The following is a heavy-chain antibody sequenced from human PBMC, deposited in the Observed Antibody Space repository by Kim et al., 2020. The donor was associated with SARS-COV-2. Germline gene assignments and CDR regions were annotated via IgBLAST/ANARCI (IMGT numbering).Heavy chain of an antibody. D-gene: IGHD3-3*01. Sequence: TFYANSVKGRLTVSTDVARKTLYLHMNNLRVEYTAVYYCTRGFNYFDVWGQGTLVTVSS. V-gene: IGHV3-74*01. CDR3: TRGFNYFDV. CDR2: T. J-gene: IGHJ4*02.